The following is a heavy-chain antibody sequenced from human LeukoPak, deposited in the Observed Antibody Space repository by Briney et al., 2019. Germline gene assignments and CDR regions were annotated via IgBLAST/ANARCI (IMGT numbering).Heavy chain of an antibody. CDR2: INHSGST. V-gene: IGHV4-34*01. CDR3: ARGVYDSSGYYDY. CDR1: GGSFSGYY. Sequence: PSETLSLTCAVYGGSFSGYYWSWIRQPPGKGLEWIGEINHSGSTNYNSSLRSRVTISVDTSKNQFSLKLSSVTAADTAVYYCARGVYDSSGYYDYWGQGTLVTVSS. D-gene: IGHD3-22*01. J-gene: IGHJ4*02.